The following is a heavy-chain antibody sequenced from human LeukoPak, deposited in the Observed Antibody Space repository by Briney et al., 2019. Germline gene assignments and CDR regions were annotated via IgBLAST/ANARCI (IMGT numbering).Heavy chain of an antibody. CDR2: INPSGGST. J-gene: IGHJ4*02. CDR1: GHTFSNYY. D-gene: IGHD3-22*01. V-gene: IGHV1-46*01. CDR3: ARDLPPNYYDSSGYYSPRPSFDY. Sequence: ASVKVSCKASGHTFSNYYMHWVRQAPGQGLEWMGIINPSGGSTTYAQKFQGRFTMTRDTSTSTVYMELSSLRSEDTAVYYCARDLPPNYYDSSGYYSPRPSFDYWGQGTLVTVSS.